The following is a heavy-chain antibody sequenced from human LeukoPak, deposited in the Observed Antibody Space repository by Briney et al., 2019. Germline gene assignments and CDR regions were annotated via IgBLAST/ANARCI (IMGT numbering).Heavy chain of an antibody. CDR1: GGSISSYY. CDR3: ARDYYDSSGYYFFYF. D-gene: IGHD3-22*01. V-gene: IGHV4-59*01. J-gene: IGHJ4*02. CDR2: IYYSGST. Sequence: SETLSLTCTVSGGSISSYYWSWIRQPPGKGLEWIGYIYYSGSTNYNPSLRSRVTISVDTSKNQFSLKLSSVTAADTAVYYCARDYYDSSGYYFFYFWGQGTLVTASS.